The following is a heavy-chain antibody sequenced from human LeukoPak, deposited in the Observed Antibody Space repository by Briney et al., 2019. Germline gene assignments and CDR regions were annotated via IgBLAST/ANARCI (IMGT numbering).Heavy chain of an antibody. CDR2: INAGNGNT. D-gene: IGHD4-17*01. J-gene: IGHJ4*02. CDR3: ARDRLDYGERGLFDY. Sequence: GASLKVSCKASGYIFTSYVIHWVRQAPGQRLEWMGCINAGNGNTKYSQKFQGRVTITRDTSASTAYMELSSLRSEDTAVYYCARDRLDYGERGLFDYWGQGTQVTVSS. V-gene: IGHV1-3*01. CDR1: GYIFTSYV.